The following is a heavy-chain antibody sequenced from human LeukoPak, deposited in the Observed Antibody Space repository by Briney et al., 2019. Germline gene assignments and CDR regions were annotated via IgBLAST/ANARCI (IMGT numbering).Heavy chain of an antibody. J-gene: IGHJ3*02. CDR2: IIPIFGTA. CDR1: GGTFSSYA. CDR3: ARYCSSTSCWDAFDI. V-gene: IGHV1-69*05. Sequence: SVKVSCKASGGTFSSYAISWVRQAPGQGLEWMGGIIPIFGTANYAQKFQGRVTITTDESTSTAYMELSSLRSEDTAVYYCARYCSSTSCWDAFDIWGQGTMVTVSS. D-gene: IGHD2-2*01.